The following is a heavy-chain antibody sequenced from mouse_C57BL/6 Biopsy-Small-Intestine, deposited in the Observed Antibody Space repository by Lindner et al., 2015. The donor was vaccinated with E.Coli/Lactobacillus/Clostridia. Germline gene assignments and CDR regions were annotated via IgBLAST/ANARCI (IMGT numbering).Heavy chain of an antibody. V-gene: IGHV1-74*01. CDR3: TRVGQEDGKDYGNSGWLY. Sequence: SVKVSCKASGGSFNTYAITWVRQAPGQGLQWMGRIIPVLDVADYAPQFQGRVTITADKSTTTSYMELSSLKSGDTAVYYCTRVGQEDGKDYGNSGWLYWGQGSLVTVSS. J-gene: IGHJ4*01. D-gene: IGHD2-1*01. CDR2: IIPVLDVA. CDR1: GGSFNTYA.